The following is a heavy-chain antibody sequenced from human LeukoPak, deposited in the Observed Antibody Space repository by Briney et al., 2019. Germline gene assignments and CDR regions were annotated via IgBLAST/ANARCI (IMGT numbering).Heavy chain of an antibody. J-gene: IGHJ4*02. V-gene: IGHV1-18*01. D-gene: IGHD2-15*01. CDR1: GYTFTSYG. CDR3: ARGLQGYCSGGSCYLYYFDY. CDR2: ISAYNGNT. Sequence: ASVKVSCKASGYTFTSYGISWVRQAPGQGLEWMGWISAYNGNTNCAQKPQGRVTMATDTSTSTAYMELRSLRSDDTAVYYCARGLQGYCSGGSCYLYYFDYWGQGTLVTVSS.